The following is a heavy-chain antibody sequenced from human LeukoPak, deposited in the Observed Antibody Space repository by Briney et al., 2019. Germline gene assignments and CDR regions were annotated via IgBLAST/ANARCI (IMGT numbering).Heavy chain of an antibody. D-gene: IGHD2-15*01. Sequence: GGSLRLSCAASGFTFDDYGMSWVRQAAGKGLEWEANIKQDGSEKYYVDSVKGRFTISRDNAKNSLYLQMNSLRAEDTAVYYCARETPYYYYGMDVWGQGTTVTVSS. V-gene: IGHV3-7*04. CDR1: GFTFDDYG. CDR2: IKQDGSEK. CDR3: ARETPYYYYGMDV. J-gene: IGHJ6*02.